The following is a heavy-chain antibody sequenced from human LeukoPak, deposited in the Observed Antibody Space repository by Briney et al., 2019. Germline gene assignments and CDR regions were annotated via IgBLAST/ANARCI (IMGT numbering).Heavy chain of an antibody. D-gene: IGHD3-9*01. CDR2: ISGSGGST. J-gene: IGHJ4*02. Sequence: GGSLRLSCAASGFTFSSYAMSWVRQAPGKGLEWVSAISGSGGSTYYADSVKGRFNISRDNSKNTLDLQMNSLRAEDTAVYYCAKNVYYDILTGFDYWGQETLVTVSS. CDR1: GFTFSSYA. V-gene: IGHV3-23*01. CDR3: AKNVYYDILTGFDY.